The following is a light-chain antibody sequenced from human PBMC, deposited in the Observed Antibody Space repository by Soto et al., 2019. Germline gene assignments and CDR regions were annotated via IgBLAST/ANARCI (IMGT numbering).Light chain of an antibody. J-gene: IGLJ1*01. CDR2: GNN. CDR1: SSNIGAGYE. Sequence: QLVLTQPPSVSGAPGQTVTISCTGSSSNIGAGYEVHWYRQLPGTAPKLLIFGNNHRPSGVPDRFSVSKSGTSGSLAITGLQAEDEADYFCQSFDSSLIIYVFGTGTKLTVL. CDR3: QSFDSSLIIYV. V-gene: IGLV1-40*01.